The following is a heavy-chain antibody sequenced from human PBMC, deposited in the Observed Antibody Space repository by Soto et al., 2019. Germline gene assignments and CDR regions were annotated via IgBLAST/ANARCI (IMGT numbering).Heavy chain of an antibody. CDR3: ARPGGYDSSGYFPFDY. CDR1: GGTFSSYA. V-gene: IGHV1-69*13. Sequence: ASVKVSCKASGGTFSSYAISWVRQAPGQGLEWMGGIIPISGTANYAQKFQGRVTITADESTSTAYMELSSLRSEDTAVYYCARPGGYDSSGYFPFDYWGQGTLVTVSS. J-gene: IGHJ4*02. CDR2: IIPISGTA. D-gene: IGHD3-22*01.